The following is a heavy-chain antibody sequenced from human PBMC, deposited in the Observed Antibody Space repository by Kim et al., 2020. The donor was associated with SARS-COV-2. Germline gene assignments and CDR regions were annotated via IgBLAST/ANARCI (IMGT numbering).Heavy chain of an antibody. CDR3: AKDLHSGDIAAAGFDY. V-gene: IGHV3-43*01. CDR1: GFTFDDYT. D-gene: IGHD6-13*01. J-gene: IGHJ4*02. CDR2: ISWDGGST. Sequence: GGSLRLSCAASGFTFDDYTMHWVRQAPGKGLEWVSLISWDGGSTYYADSVKGRFTISRDNSKNSLYLQMNSLRTEDTALYYCAKDLHSGDIAAAGFDYWGQGTLVTVSS.